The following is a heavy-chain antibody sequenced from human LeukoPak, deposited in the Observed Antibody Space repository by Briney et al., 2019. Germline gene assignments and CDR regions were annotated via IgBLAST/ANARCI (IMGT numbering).Heavy chain of an antibody. Sequence: SETLSLTCTVSGGSISSYYWSWIRQPPGKGPEWIGYIYYSGSTNYNPSLKSRVSISVDTSKNQFSLKLTSVTAADTAVYYCARTMVRGIPSTRNWFDPWGQGTLVTVSS. D-gene: IGHD3-10*01. V-gene: IGHV4-59*01. CDR3: ARTMVRGIPSTRNWFDP. CDR2: IYYSGST. J-gene: IGHJ5*02. CDR1: GGSISSYY.